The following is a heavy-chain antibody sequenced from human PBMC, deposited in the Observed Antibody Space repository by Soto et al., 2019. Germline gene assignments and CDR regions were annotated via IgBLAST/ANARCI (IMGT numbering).Heavy chain of an antibody. Sequence: ASVKVSCKVSGYTLTELSMHWVRQAPGKGLEWMGGFDPEDGETIYAQKFQGRVTMTEDTSTDTAYMELNSLRSEDTAVYYCAPVGWRVGGAKTNTPPAPGGQETLV. D-gene: IGHD3-16*01. CDR3: APVGWRVGGAKTNTPPAP. J-gene: IGHJ5*02. CDR2: FDPEDGET. V-gene: IGHV1-24*01. CDR1: GYTLTELS.